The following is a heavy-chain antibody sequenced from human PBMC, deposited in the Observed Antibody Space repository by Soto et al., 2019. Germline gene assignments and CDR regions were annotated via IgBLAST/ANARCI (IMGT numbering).Heavy chain of an antibody. V-gene: IGHV3-21*01. CDR3: AKVGVLRTNFRWFDL. D-gene: IGHD2-8*01. Sequence: GGSLRLSCAASRFAFQTYTMEWLRQPPGKGLEWVSSITISGNYIYYADSVKGRFTISRDNGRNSVYLQMNSLRAEDTAVYYCAKVGVLRTNFRWFDLWGQGTLVTVSS. CDR1: RFAFQTYT. J-gene: IGHJ5*02. CDR2: ITISGNYI.